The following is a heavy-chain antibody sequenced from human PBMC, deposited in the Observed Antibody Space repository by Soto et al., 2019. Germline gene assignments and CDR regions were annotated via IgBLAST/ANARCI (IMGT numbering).Heavy chain of an antibody. V-gene: IGHV3-23*01. D-gene: IGHD3-16*01. J-gene: IGHJ3*01. CDR3: AKHDGGTPPDAFDV. CDR1: GFTFSSHA. CDR2: ISPSGGTT. Sequence: GGSLRLSCAASGFTFSSHALSWIRQAPGKGLEWVSGISPSGGTTYYADSVKGRFTISRDNFKNTMYLQMNSLRAEDTAVYYCAKHDGGTPPDAFDVWGQGTMVTVSS.